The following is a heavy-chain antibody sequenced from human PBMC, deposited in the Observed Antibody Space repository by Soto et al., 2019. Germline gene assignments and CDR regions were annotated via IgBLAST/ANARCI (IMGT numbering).Heavy chain of an antibody. CDR3: TRALLKSLDY. V-gene: IGHV4-39*07. Sequence: SSETLSLTCTVSGGSISSSIYYWGWIRQPPGKGLEWIGSIYYSGSTYHNPPLKSRVTISLDKSKNQFSLNLNSVTAADTAMYYCTRALLKSLDYWGQGTLVTVSS. J-gene: IGHJ4*02. CDR2: IYYSGST. D-gene: IGHD3-9*01. CDR1: GGSISSSIYY.